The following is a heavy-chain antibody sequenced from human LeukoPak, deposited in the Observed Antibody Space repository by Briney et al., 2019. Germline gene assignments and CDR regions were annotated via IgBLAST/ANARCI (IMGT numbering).Heavy chain of an antibody. V-gene: IGHV3-21*01. CDR2: ISSSSSYI. J-gene: IGHJ3*02. CDR1: GFTFSSYS. D-gene: IGHD3-3*01. Sequence: GWSLRLSCAASGFTFSSYSMNWVRQAPGKGLEWVSSISSSSSYIYYADSVKGRFTISRDNAKNSLYLQMNSLRAEDTAVYYCARASLTIFGVAQNAFDIWGQGTMVTVSS. CDR3: ARASLTIFGVAQNAFDI.